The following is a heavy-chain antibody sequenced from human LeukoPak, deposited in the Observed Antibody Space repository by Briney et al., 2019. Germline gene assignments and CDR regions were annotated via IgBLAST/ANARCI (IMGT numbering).Heavy chain of an antibody. J-gene: IGHJ4*02. CDR3: AREVIV. CDR1: GGSISSGNYY. D-gene: IGHD3-22*01. CDR2: IYYSGST. Sequence: PSETLSLTCTVSGGSISSGNYYWSWIRQPPGKGLEWVGYIYYSGSTYYNPSLKSRLTISRDTSKSQFSLKLTSVTAADTAVYYCAREVIVWGQGTLVTVSS. V-gene: IGHV4-30-4*01.